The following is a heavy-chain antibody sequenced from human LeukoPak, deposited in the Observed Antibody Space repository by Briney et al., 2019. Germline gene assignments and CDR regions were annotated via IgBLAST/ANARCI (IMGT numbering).Heavy chain of an antibody. CDR3: ATRRVWEHAYWYFDL. CDR1: GYTFTSYY. V-gene: IGHV1-46*01. J-gene: IGHJ2*01. Sequence: ASVKVSCKASGYTFTSYYMHWVRQAPGQGLEWMGIINPSGGSTSYAQKFQGRVTMTEDTSTDTAYMELSSLRSEDTAVYYCATRRVWEHAYWYFDLWGRGTLVTVSS. CDR2: INPSGGST. D-gene: IGHD1-26*01.